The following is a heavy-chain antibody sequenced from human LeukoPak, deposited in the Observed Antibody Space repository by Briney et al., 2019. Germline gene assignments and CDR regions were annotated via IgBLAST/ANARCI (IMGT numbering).Heavy chain of an antibody. D-gene: IGHD3-22*01. Sequence: ASVKVSCKASGYTFTSYYMHWVRQAPGQGLASLPPIPPPSGSPNYEQKFQGRVTMTRDTSTSTVYMELSSLRSEDTAVYYCARGTPDSSGFHFDYWGQGTLVTVSS. CDR1: GYTFTSYY. CDR2: IPPPSGSP. CDR3: ARGTPDSSGFHFDY. V-gene: IGHV1-46*01. J-gene: IGHJ4*02.